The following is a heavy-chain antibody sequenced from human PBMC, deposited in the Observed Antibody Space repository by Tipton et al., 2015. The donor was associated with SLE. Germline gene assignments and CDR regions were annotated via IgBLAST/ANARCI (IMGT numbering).Heavy chain of an antibody. D-gene: IGHD6-19*01. V-gene: IGHV4-34*01. CDR2: INHSGST. CDR3: ARRLYSSGWYSDY. Sequence: GLVKPSETLSLTCAVYGGSFSTYYWSWIRQPPGKGLEWIGEINHSGSTNYNPSLKSRVTISVDTSKNQFSLKLSSVTAADTAVYYCARRLYSSGWYSDYWGQGTLVTVSS. CDR1: GGSFSTYY. J-gene: IGHJ4*02.